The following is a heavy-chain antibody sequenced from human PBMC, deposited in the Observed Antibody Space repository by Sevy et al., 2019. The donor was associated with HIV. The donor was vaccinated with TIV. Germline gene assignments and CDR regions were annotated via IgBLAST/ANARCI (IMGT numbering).Heavy chain of an antibody. D-gene: IGHD3-10*01. J-gene: IGHJ4*02. CDR2: IKSKTDGGTT. CDR1: GFTFSNAW. CDR3: TTDLVLLWFGALGEGYYFDY. Sequence: GGSLRLSCAASGFTFSNAWMSWVRQAPGKGLEWVGRIKSKTDGGTTDYAAPVKGRFTISRDDSKNTLYLQMNSLKTEDTAVYYCTTDLVLLWFGALGEGYYFDYWGQRTLVTVSS. V-gene: IGHV3-15*01.